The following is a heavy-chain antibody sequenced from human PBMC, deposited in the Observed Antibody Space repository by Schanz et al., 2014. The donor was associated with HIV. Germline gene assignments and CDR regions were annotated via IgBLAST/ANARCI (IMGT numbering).Heavy chain of an antibody. Sequence: QVQLVESGGALVNPGSSLRLSCAASGFTFNTFYMSWIRQAPGKGLEWISYISSGGSTKYYADSVKGRFTISRDNAKNSLYLQMNSLTPEDTAVYYCAKRGPYTGRYEYFQQWGQGTLVTVSS. V-gene: IGHV3-11*01. D-gene: IGHD1-26*01. CDR1: GFTFNTFY. J-gene: IGHJ1*01. CDR2: ISSGGSTK. CDR3: AKRGPYTGRYEYFQQ.